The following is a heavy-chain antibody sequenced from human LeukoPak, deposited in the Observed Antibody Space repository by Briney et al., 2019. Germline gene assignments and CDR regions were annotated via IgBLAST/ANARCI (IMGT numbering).Heavy chain of an antibody. D-gene: IGHD3-3*01. V-gene: IGHV3-7*01. J-gene: IGHJ5*02. CDR1: GFTFSNYW. Sequence: GGSLRLSCAASGFTFSNYWMSWVRQAPGKGLEWVANIKQDGSERYYVDSVKGRFTISRDNAKNSLYLQMNSLRAEDTAVYYCARDRDHYDFWSGYSSRGFDPWGQGTLVTVSS. CDR3: ARDRDHYDFWSGYSSRGFDP. CDR2: IKQDGSER.